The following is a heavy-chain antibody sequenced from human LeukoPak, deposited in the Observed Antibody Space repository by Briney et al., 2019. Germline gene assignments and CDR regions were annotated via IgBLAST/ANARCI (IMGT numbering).Heavy chain of an antibody. V-gene: IGHV4-30-4*08. J-gene: IGHJ3*02. D-gene: IGHD5-18*01. CDR1: GFTFSNDD. CDR2: IYYSGST. Sequence: LRLSCAASGFTFSNDDMNWVRQAPGKGLEWIGYIYYSGSTYYNPSLKSRVTISVDTSKNQFSLKLSSVTAADTAVYYCARVGTAMVKRGDAFDIWGQGTMVTVSS. CDR3: ARVGTAMVKRGDAFDI.